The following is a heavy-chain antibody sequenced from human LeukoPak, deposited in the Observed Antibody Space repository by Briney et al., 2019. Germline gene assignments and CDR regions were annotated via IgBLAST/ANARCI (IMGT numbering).Heavy chain of an antibody. Sequence: SETLSLTCTVSGGSISSYYWSWIRQPPGKGLEWIGYIYHSGSTNYNPSLRSRVTMSIDTSKNQFSLKLTSMTAADSAVYYCVRDPTGLLRPTNWFDPWGQGTLVTVSS. CDR2: IYHSGST. J-gene: IGHJ5*02. CDR3: VRDPTGLLRPTNWFDP. D-gene: IGHD3-22*01. CDR1: GGSISSYY. V-gene: IGHV4-59*12.